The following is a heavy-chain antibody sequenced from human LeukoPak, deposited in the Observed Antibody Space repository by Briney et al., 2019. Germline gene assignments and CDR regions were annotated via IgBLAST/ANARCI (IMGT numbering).Heavy chain of an antibody. Sequence: PGGSLRLSCAASGFTVSSNYMSWVRQAPGKGLEWVSVIYSGGSTYYADSVKGRSTISRDNSKNTLYLQMNSLRAEDTAVYYCARGVDYYDSSGQLDYWGQGTLVTVSS. CDR2: IYSGGST. CDR1: GFTVSSNY. D-gene: IGHD3-22*01. J-gene: IGHJ4*02. V-gene: IGHV3-53*01. CDR3: ARGVDYYDSSGQLDY.